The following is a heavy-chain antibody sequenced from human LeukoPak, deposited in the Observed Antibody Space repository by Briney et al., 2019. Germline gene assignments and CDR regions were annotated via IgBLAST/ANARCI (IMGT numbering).Heavy chain of an antibody. V-gene: IGHV3-53*01. Sequence: GGSLTLLCAPSRLNDRIKYVRGVRPAPGKALEWGSVIYPDDPTYYTDSVKCVFTISRHNSKNTLYLQINSLRAEDTAVYYCARDPLDIWGQGTMVTVSS. CDR3: ARDPLDI. J-gene: IGHJ3*02. CDR1: RLNDRIKY. CDR2: IYPDDPT.